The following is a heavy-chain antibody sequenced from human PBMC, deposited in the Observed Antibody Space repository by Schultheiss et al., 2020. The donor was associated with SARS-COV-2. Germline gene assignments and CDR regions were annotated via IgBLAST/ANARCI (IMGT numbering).Heavy chain of an antibody. D-gene: IGHD3-22*01. CDR1: GFTFSSYA. J-gene: IGHJ4*02. CDR3: VKDHYYDSSGY. CDR2: ISSNGGST. Sequence: GGSLRLSCAASGFTFSSYAMSWVRQAPGKGLEYVSAISSNGGSTYYADSVKGRFTISRDNSKNTLYLQMSSLRAEDTAVYYCVKDHYYDSSGYWGQGTLVTVSS. V-gene: IGHV3-64D*06.